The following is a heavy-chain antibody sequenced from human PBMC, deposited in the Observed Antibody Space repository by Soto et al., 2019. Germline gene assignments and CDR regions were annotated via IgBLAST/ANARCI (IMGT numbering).Heavy chain of an antibody. CDR3: ARSGTRTDYYDGMDV. D-gene: IGHD1-26*01. Sequence: EVQLVESGGGLVQPGGSLRLSCAASGFTFSSYSMNWVRQAPGKGLEWVSYISSSSSTIYYADSVKGRFTISRDNAKNSLYRQMNSLRAEDTAVYYCARSGTRTDYYDGMDVWGQGTTVTVSS. J-gene: IGHJ6*02. CDR2: ISSSSSTI. CDR1: GFTFSSYS. V-gene: IGHV3-48*01.